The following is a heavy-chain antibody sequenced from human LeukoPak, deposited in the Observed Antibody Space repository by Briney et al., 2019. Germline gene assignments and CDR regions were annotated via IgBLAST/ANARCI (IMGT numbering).Heavy chain of an antibody. D-gene: IGHD3-22*01. CDR1: GGSISSYY. CDR3: AGDNSGYHSNDY. J-gene: IGHJ4*02. V-gene: IGHV4-59*01. Sequence: SETLSLTCTVSGGSISSYYWSWIRQPPGKGLEWIGYIYYSGSTNYNPSLKSRVTISVDTSKNQFSLKLSSVTAADTAVYYCAGDNSGYHSNDYWGQGTLVTVSS. CDR2: IYYSGST.